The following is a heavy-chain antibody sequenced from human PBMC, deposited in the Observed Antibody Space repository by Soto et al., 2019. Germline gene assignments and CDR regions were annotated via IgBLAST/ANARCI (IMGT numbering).Heavy chain of an antibody. CDR2: ISAYNGNT. D-gene: IGHD6-19*01. CDR1: GYTFKNYG. V-gene: IGHV1-18*01. Sequence: ASVKVSCKASGYTFKNYGISWVRQAPGQGLEWMAWISAYNGNTNYAQKLQGRVTVTTDTSTSTAYMELRSLRSDDTAVYYCTKAPDIAVSNDIWGQGTMVTVSS. CDR3: TKAPDIAVSNDI. J-gene: IGHJ3*02.